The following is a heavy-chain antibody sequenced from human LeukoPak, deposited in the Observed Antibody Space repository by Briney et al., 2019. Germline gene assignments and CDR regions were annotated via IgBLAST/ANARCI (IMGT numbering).Heavy chain of an antibody. D-gene: IGHD5-18*01. CDR1: VGSISSYY. CDR3: ARDSGYTYGYHDY. CDR2: IYYSGST. V-gene: IGHV4-59*01. J-gene: IGHJ4*02. Sequence: PSETLSLTRTVPVGSISSYYWSSIPQPPGKGLEWLGHIYYSGSTNYNPSLKSRVTISVDTSKNQFSLKLRSVTAADTAVYYCARDSGYTYGYHDYWGQGTLVTVSS.